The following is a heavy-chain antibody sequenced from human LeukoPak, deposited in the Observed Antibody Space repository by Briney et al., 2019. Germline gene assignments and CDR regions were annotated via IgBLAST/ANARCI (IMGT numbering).Heavy chain of an antibody. CDR2: ISYDGSNK. Sequence: GGSLRLSCAASGFTFSSYGMHWVRQAPGKGLEWVAVISYDGSNKYYGDSVKGRFTISRDNSKNTLYLQMNSLRAEDTAVYYCATLQVDIVATITSYYYMDVWGKGTTVTVSS. V-gene: IGHV3-30*03. D-gene: IGHD5-12*01. J-gene: IGHJ6*03. CDR1: GFTFSSYG. CDR3: ATLQVDIVATITSYYYMDV.